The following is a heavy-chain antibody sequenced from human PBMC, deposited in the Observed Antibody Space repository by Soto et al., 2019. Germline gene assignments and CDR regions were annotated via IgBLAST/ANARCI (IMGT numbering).Heavy chain of an antibody. CDR1: GFTFSHFA. CDR2: ISGSGSRT. D-gene: IGHD2-2*01. CDR3: AKGRRVGISSPLDR. Sequence: EMQLLETGGAVVPPGESLRLSCAASGFTFSHFAMSWVRQRPGKGLEWISGISGSGSRTYDADSVQGRFSIARDNPNSTLYLQMDSLRVEDTAVYYCAKGRRVGISSPLDRSGHGTLVTVSS. V-gene: IGHV3-23*01. J-gene: IGHJ5*02.